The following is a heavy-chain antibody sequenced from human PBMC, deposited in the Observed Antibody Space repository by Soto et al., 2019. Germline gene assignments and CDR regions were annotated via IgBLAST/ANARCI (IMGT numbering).Heavy chain of an antibody. Sequence: SETLSLTCTVSGGSISSYYWSWIRQPPGKGLEWIGYIYYRGIAYYNPSLESRLIISVDTSRNQFSLNLGSVTAADTAVYYCARRDGFDLPYFDQWGQGPLVTVS. D-gene: IGHD5-12*01. CDR1: GGSISSYY. J-gene: IGHJ4*02. V-gene: IGHV4-59*08. CDR3: ARRDGFDLPYFDQ. CDR2: IYYRGIA.